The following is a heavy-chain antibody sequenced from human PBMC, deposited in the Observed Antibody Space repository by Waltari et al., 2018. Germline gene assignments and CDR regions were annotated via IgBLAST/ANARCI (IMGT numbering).Heavy chain of an antibody. D-gene: IGHD2-15*01. J-gene: IGHJ4*02. CDR3: ARDRGRGIYLDS. CDR2: VQRSGRT. Sequence: QLQLQESGPGLVKPSGTLSLTCAVSGDSMSRTDWWSWARQSPGKGLEWIGQVQRSGRTNYNPSFASRVSVSIDTSTNQFSLKVTSATAADTAVYFCARDRGRGIYLDSWGQGTLVTVSP. CDR1: GDSMSRTDW. V-gene: IGHV4-4*02.